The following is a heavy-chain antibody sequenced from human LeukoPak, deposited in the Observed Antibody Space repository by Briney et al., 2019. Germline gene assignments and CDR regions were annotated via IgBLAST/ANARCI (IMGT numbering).Heavy chain of an antibody. CDR1: GVSISSYY. Sequence: SETLSLTCTVSGVSISSYYWSWIRQPPGKGLEWIGYIYYSGSTNYNPSLKSRVTISVDTSKNQFSLKLSSVTAADTAVYYCARGGQLLWFGEDNWFDPWGQGTPVIVSS. J-gene: IGHJ5*02. D-gene: IGHD3-10*01. CDR2: IYYSGST. CDR3: ARGGQLLWFGEDNWFDP. V-gene: IGHV4-59*01.